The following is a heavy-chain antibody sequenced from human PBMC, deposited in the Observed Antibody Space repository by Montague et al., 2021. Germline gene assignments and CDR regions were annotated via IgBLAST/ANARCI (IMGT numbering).Heavy chain of an antibody. CDR3: ARAVSLGNFDY. CDR2: N. J-gene: IGHJ4*02. V-gene: IGHV6-1*01. D-gene: IGHD2-8*01. Sequence: NDYAVSVKSRVTINPDTSKNQFSLQLNSVTPEASAVYYCARAVSLGNFDYWGQGTLVTGSS.